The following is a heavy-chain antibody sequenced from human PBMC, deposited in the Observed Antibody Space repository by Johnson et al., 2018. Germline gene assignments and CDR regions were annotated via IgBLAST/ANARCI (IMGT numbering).Heavy chain of an antibody. V-gene: IGHV3-49*05. J-gene: IGHJ6*02. Sequence: EVQLVESGGGLVKPGRSLRLSCTASGFTFGDYAMSWFRQAPGKGLEWVGFIRSKAYGGTTEYAASVKGRFSISRDDSKSIAYLQMNSLKTEDTAVFYCRGGSGSPMGYYSGVDVWGQGTTVTVSS. CDR3: RGGSGSPMGYYSGVDV. CDR1: GFTFGDYA. CDR2: IRSKAYGGTT. D-gene: IGHD3-10*01.